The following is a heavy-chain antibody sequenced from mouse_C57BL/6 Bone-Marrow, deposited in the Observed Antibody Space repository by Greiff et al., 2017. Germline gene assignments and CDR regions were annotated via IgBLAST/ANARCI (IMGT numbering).Heavy chain of an antibody. V-gene: IGHV5-6*02. D-gene: IGHD2-4*01. J-gene: IGHJ2*01. CDR3: ARPYDYGGDY. CDR1: GFTFSSYG. CDR2: ISSGGSYT. Sequence: EVMLVESGGDLVKPGGSLKLSCAASGFTFSSYGMSWVRQTPDKRLEWVATISSGGSYTYYPDSVKGRFTISRDNAKNTLYLQMSSLKSEDTAMYYCARPYDYGGDYWGQGTTLTVSS.